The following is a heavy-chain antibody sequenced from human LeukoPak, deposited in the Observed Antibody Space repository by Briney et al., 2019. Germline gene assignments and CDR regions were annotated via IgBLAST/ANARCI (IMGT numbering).Heavy chain of an antibody. V-gene: IGHV4-59*01. J-gene: IGHJ3*02. Sequence: PSETLSLTCTVSGGSISSYYWSWIRQPPGKGLEWIGYIYYSGSTNSNPSLKSRVTMSVDTSKNQFSLKLRSVTAADTAVYYCARGGSGISNAFDTWGQGTMVTVSS. CDR2: IYYSGST. CDR3: ARGGSGISNAFDT. D-gene: IGHD3-10*01. CDR1: GGSISSYY.